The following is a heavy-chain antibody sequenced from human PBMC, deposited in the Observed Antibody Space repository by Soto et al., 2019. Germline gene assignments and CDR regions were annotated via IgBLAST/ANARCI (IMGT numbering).Heavy chain of an antibody. D-gene: IGHD2-2*01. V-gene: IGHV3-7*03. Sequence: HPGGSLRLSCAASGFTFSSYWMSWVRQAPGKGLEWVANIKQDGSEKYYVDSVKGRFTISRDNAKNSLYLQMNSLRAEDTAVYYCARDLVTSCCGDAFDIWGQGTMVTVSS. CDR1: GFTFSSYW. J-gene: IGHJ3*02. CDR3: ARDLVTSCCGDAFDI. CDR2: IKQDGSEK.